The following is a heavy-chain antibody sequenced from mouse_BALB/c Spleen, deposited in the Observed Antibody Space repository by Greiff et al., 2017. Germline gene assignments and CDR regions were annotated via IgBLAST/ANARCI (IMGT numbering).Heavy chain of an antibody. CDR2: ISSGSSTI. V-gene: IGHV5-17*02. CDR3: ARSSDSSGYLFAY. Sequence: EVMLVESGGGLVQPGGSRKLSCAASGFTFSSFGMHWVRQAPEKGLEWVAYISSGSSTIYYADTVKGRFTISRDNPKNTLFLQMTSLRSEDTAMYYCARSSDSSGYLFAYWGQGTLVTVSA. D-gene: IGHD3-2*01. J-gene: IGHJ3*01. CDR1: GFTFSSFG.